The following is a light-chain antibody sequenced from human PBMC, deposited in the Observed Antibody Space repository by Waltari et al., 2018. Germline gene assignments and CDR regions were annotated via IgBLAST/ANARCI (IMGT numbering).Light chain of an antibody. CDR1: SSDVGGYNY. Sequence: HSALAQPASVSGSPGQSITISCTGTSSDVGGYNYVSWYQQHPGKAPRLMIYDVNNRPSGVSNRFSVSKSGNTASLTISGLQAEDEADYYCSSFTRTNSWVFGGGTKLTVL. V-gene: IGLV2-14*03. CDR2: DVN. J-gene: IGLJ3*02. CDR3: SSFTRTNSWV.